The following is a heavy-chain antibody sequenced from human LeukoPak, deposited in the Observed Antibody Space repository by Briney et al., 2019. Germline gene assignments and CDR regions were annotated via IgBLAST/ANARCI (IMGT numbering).Heavy chain of an antibody. CDR3: AKDRYSYAFEYSDS. CDR2: IYSGGST. D-gene: IGHD5-18*01. V-gene: IGHV3-53*05. J-gene: IGHJ4*02. Sequence: GGSLRLSCAASGFTVSSNYMSWVRQAPGKGLEWVSVIYSGGSTYYADSVKGRFTISRDNSKNTLSLQVSSLRTEDTAVYYCAKDRYSYAFEYSDSWGQGTLVTVSS. CDR1: GFTVSSNY.